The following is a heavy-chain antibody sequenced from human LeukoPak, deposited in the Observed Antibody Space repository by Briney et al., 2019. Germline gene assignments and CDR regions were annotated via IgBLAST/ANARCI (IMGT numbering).Heavy chain of an antibody. CDR3: ARPGFGYYGSGSYYYDAFDI. V-gene: IGHV5-51*01. Sequence: GESLKISCKGSGYSFTSYWIGWVRQMPGKGLEWMGIIYPGDSDTRYSPSFQGQVTISADKSISTAYLQWSSLKASDTAMYYCARPGFGYYGSGSYYYDAFDIWGQGTMVTVSS. D-gene: IGHD3-10*01. CDR1: GYSFTSYW. J-gene: IGHJ3*02. CDR2: IYPGDSDT.